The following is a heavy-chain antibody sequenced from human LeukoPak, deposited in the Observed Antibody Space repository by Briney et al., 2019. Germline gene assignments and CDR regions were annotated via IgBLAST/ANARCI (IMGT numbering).Heavy chain of an antibody. CDR3: AREVSRGRSGYQIDY. V-gene: IGHV4-59*01. D-gene: IGHD3-22*01. CDR2: IDYSAYT. CDR1: GGSISTYF. Sequence: SETLSLTCTVSGGSISTYFWTWIRQPPGKGLEGIGYIDYSAYTKYNPSLKSRVTISVDTSKNQFSLSLSSLTAADTAVYYCAREVSRGRSGYQIDYWGPGTLVTVSS. J-gene: IGHJ4*02.